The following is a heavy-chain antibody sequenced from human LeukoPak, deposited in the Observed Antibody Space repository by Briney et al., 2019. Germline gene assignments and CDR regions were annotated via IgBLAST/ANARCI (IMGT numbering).Heavy chain of an antibody. CDR3: ARVVGRYGYGMDV. Sequence: PGGSLRLSCAASGFIFSNYNMNWVRQAPGKGLEWVSAISGGSSTIYYADSVKGRFTISRDNAENSLYLQKNSLRAEDTAVYYCARVVGRYGYGMDVWGQGTTVTVSS. CDR1: GFIFSNYN. V-gene: IGHV3-48*04. J-gene: IGHJ6*02. D-gene: IGHD2-15*01. CDR2: ISGGSSTI.